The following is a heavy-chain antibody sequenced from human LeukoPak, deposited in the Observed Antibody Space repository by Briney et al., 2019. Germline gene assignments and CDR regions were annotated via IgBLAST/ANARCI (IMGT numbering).Heavy chain of an antibody. Sequence: PGGSLRLSCAASGFTVSSKYMSWVRQAPGKGLEWVSVIYSGGSTWYADSVKGRFTNSRDNSKNTVYLQMKSLRAEDTAMYYCARDHAYCGGDCYSVDTWGQGTLVTVSS. CDR2: IYSGGST. V-gene: IGHV3-66*02. J-gene: IGHJ5*02. D-gene: IGHD2-21*02. CDR1: GFTVSSKY. CDR3: ARDHAYCGGDCYSVDT.